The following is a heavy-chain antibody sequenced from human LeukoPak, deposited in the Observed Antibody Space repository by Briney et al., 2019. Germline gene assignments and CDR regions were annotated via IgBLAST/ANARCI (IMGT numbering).Heavy chain of an antibody. CDR3: ARDPARGDYNNYYYYYYMDV. CDR1: GGTFSSYT. J-gene: IGHJ6*03. V-gene: IGHV1-69*04. CDR2: IIPILGIA. D-gene: IGHD4-17*01. Sequence: SVKASCKASGGTFSSYTISWVRQAPGQGLEWMGRIIPILGIANYAQKFQGRVTITADKSTSTAYMELSSLRSEDTAVYYCARDPARGDYNNYYYYYYMDVWGKGTTVTVSS.